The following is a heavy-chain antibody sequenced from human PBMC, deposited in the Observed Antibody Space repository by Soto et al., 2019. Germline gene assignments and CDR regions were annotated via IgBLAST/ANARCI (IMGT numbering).Heavy chain of an antibody. Sequence: EVQLLESGGGLVRPGGSLRLSCAASGFTFYNYAMNWVRQAPGKGLEWVSTISGGGDGTYYADSVKGRSTISRDNSMNTVYLHMNSLRAEDTAVYYCAKKGLGSLATYCTTGDCHYAFDVWGQGTLVTVSS. J-gene: IGHJ3*01. CDR2: ISGGGDGT. D-gene: IGHD2-8*01. CDR1: GFTFYNYA. V-gene: IGHV3-23*01. CDR3: AKKGLGSLATYCTTGDCHYAFDV.